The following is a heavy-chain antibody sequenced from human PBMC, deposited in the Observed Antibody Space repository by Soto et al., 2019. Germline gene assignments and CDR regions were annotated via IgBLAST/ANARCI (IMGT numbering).Heavy chain of an antibody. CDR1: GGVFSGFF. J-gene: IGHJ4*02. Sequence: SETLSLTCGVQGGVFSGFFWSWIRQPPGKGLEWIGEIHHSGRTHYTPSLKSRVTMSADTPNKQFSLTLTSVTAADTAVDYCATSRPRGGGNACYRHCDSWGQGALIAVSS. CDR2: IHHSGRT. V-gene: IGHV4-34*01. D-gene: IGHD2-15*01. CDR3: ATSRPRGGGNACYRHCDS.